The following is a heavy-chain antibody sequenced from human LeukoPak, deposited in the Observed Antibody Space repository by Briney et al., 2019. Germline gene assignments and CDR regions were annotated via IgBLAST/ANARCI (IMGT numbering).Heavy chain of an antibody. CDR1: GFTFSSSS. CDR3: AKDATAVPGTVYMDV. Sequence: GGSLRLSCAASGFTFSSSSMNWVRQAPGKGLEWVSYISSSSSTIKYADSVKGRFTISRDNAKNSLYLQMTSLRAEDTALYYCAKDATAVPGTVYMDVWGKGTTVTISS. J-gene: IGHJ6*03. V-gene: IGHV3-48*01. D-gene: IGHD6-13*01. CDR2: ISSSSSTI.